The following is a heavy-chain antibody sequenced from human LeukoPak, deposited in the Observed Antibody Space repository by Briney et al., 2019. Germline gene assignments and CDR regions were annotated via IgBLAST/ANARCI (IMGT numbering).Heavy chain of an antibody. Sequence: ASVKVSCKASGYTFTSYAMNWVRQAPGQGLEWMGWINTNTGNPTYAQGFTGRFVFSLDTSVSTAYLQISSLKAEDTAVYYCARAVWGHYEPYNWSDPWGQGTLVTVSS. CDR2: INTNTGNP. J-gene: IGHJ5*02. CDR3: ARAVWGHYEPYNWSDP. D-gene: IGHD3-22*01. CDR1: GYTFTSYA. V-gene: IGHV7-4-1*02.